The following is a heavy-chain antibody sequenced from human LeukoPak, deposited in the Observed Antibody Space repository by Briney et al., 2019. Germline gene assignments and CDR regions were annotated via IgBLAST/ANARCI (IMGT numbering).Heavy chain of an antibody. J-gene: IGHJ4*02. V-gene: IGHV3-23*01. Sequence: PGGSLRLSCAASGFTFSSYGMHWVRQAPGKGLECVASISRNSGDYTLYAASVKGRFTISRDNSRSTLYLQMNSLRAEDPAVYYYSKKGQNEDYGKPDWGQGTLVTVSS. D-gene: IGHD4-17*01. CDR2: ISRNSGDYT. CDR3: SKKGQNEDYGKPD. CDR1: GFTFSSYG.